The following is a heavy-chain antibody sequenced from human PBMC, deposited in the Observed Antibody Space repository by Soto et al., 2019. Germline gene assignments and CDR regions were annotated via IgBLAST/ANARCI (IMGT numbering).Heavy chain of an antibody. Sequence: PSETLSLTCTVSGGSISSGGYYWSWIRQHPGKGLEWIGYIYYSGSTYYNPSLKSRVTISVDTSKNQFSLKLSSVTAADTAVYYCARDLQFSRLFYGTDVWGNGTTVTGS. J-gene: IGHJ6*04. V-gene: IGHV4-31*03. CDR2: IYYSGST. D-gene: IGHD3-3*02. CDR3: ARDLQFSRLFYGTDV. CDR1: GGSISSGGYY.